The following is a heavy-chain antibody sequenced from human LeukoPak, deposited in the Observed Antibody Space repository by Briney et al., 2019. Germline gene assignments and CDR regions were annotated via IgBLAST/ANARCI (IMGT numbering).Heavy chain of an antibody. J-gene: IGHJ4*02. D-gene: IGHD6-19*01. Sequence: GGSLRLSCAASGFTVSSNYMSWVRQAPGEGLEWVSVIFGGGSTYYPDSVKGRFAISRDNSKNTLYLQMNSLRAEDTAVYYCATGSYSSGWFKVYWGQGTLVTVSS. CDR2: IFGGGST. CDR3: ATGSYSSGWFKVY. V-gene: IGHV3-66*01. CDR1: GFTVSSNY.